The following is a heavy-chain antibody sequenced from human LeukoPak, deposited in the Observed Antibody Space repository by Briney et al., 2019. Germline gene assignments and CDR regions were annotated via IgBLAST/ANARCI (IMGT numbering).Heavy chain of an antibody. V-gene: IGHV4-59*01. D-gene: IGHD3-9*01. CDR3: ARALRYFDWPVDY. CDR1: GGSISSYY. CDR2: IYYSGST. Sequence: SETLSLTCTVSGGSISSYYWSWIRQPPGQGLEWIGYIYYSGSTNYNPSLKSRVTISVDTSKNQFSLKLSSVTAADTAVYYCARALRYFDWPVDYWGQGTLVTVSS. J-gene: IGHJ4*02.